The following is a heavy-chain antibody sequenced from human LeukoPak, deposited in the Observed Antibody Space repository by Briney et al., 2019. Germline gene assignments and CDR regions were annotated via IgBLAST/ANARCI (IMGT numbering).Heavy chain of an antibody. CDR2: IYYSGST. D-gene: IGHD1-26*01. CDR1: GGSISSYY. CDR3: ARVTSSGSYWIVYYGMDV. J-gene: IGHJ6*02. V-gene: IGHV4-59*01. Sequence: SETLSLTCTVSGGSISSYYWSWIRQLPGKGLEWIGYIYYSGSTNYNPSLKSRVTISVDTSKNQFSLKLSSVTAADTAVYYCARVTSSGSYWIVYYGMDVWGQGTTVTVSS.